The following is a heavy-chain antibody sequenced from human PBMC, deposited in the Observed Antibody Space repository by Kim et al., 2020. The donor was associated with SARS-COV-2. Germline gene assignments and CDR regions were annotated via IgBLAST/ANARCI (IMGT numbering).Heavy chain of an antibody. CDR1: GFTFSSYG. CDR2: IWYDGSNK. Sequence: GGSLRLSCAASGFTFSSYGMHWVRQAPGKGLEWVAVIWYDGSNKYYADSVKGRFTISRDNSKNTLYLQMNSLRAEDTAVYYCARESGSMATIQDYYYYYGMDVWGQGTTVTVSS. D-gene: IGHD5-12*01. V-gene: IGHV3-33*01. J-gene: IGHJ6*02. CDR3: ARESGSMATIQDYYYYYGMDV.